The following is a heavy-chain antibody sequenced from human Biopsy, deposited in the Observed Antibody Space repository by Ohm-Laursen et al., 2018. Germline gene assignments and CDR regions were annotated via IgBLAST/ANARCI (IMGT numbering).Heavy chain of an antibody. CDR1: GDSINSSY. J-gene: IGHJ4*02. D-gene: IGHD2-15*01. Sequence: SETLSLTCAVSGDSINSSYRSWIRQPPGKGLEWIGFISNSGNTNYNPSLKSRVTISVDTSKNQISLKLDSVTAADTAVFYCARRGSGGRSFDYWGQGSLVTVSS. CDR2: ISNSGNT. V-gene: IGHV4-59*08. CDR3: ARRGSGGRSFDY.